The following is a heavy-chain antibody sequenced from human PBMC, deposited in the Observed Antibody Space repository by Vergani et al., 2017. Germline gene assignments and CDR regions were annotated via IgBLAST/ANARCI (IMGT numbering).Heavy chain of an antibody. V-gene: IGHV3-15*01. CDR3: AKGKTTIYIAVAGPFDY. CDR2: IKSKTDGGTT. J-gene: IGHJ4*02. CDR1: GFTFSNAW. Sequence: EVQLVESGGGLVKPGGSLRLSCAASGFTFSNAWMSWVRQAPGKGLEWVGRIKSKTDGGTTDYAAPVKGRFTIFRDNVKNTLYLQMNNLRAEDTAVYYCAKGKTTIYIAVAGPFDYWGQGTLVTVSS. D-gene: IGHD6-19*01.